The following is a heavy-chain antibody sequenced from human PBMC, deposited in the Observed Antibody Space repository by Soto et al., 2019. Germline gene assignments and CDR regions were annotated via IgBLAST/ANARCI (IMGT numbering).Heavy chain of an antibody. CDR3: ARLIAAAAPYYYYYGMDV. V-gene: IGHV6-1*01. Sequence: SQTLSLTCAISVDSVSSNSAAWNWIRQSPSSGLEWLGRTYYRSKWYNDYAGSVKNRITIKPDTSKNQFTLQLNSVTTEDTAVYYCARLIAAAAPYYYYYGMDVWGQGTTVTVSS. CDR2: TYYRSKWYN. D-gene: IGHD6-13*01. J-gene: IGHJ6*02. CDR1: VDSVSSNSAA.